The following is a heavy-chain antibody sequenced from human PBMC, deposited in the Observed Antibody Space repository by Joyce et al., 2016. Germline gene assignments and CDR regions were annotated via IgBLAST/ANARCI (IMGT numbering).Heavy chain of an antibody. V-gene: IGHV3-21*01. J-gene: IGHJ6*02. CDR3: ARGGISYYYAMDV. Sequence: QLVESGGGVVKPGGSLRLSCEASGSTFSSSSMGWFRQAPGKGLEWVAAISCTSYYICHAETVRGRFTVSRDNAKKTLYLQMNSLRAEDSAVFYCARGGISYYYAMDVWGQGTTVTVSS. D-gene: IGHD3-16*01. CDR2: ISCTSYYI. CDR1: GSTFSSSS.